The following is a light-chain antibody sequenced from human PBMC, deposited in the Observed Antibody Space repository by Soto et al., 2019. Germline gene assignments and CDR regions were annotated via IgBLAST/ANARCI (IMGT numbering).Light chain of an antibody. V-gene: IGLV3-21*02. J-gene: IGLJ2*01. CDR3: QVWDSSRDHRVV. Sequence: SYELTQAPSVSVAPGQTARITCGGNNIAIQRVHWDQQKPGQAPVLVVYDDGDRPSGIPERFSGSNSGNTATLTITRVEAGDEADYHCQVWDSSRDHRVVFGGGTKVTVL. CDR2: DDG. CDR1: NIAIQR.